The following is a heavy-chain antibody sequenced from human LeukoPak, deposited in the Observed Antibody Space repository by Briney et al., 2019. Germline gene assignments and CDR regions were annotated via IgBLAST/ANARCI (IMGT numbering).Heavy chain of an antibody. Sequence: GRSLRLSCAASGFTFSSYGMHWVRQTPGKGLEWVAVIWYDGSNKYYADSVKGRFTISRDNSKNTLYLQMNSLRAEDTAVYYCARDESGSYRPLYYFDYWGQGTLDPVSS. CDR1: GFTFSSYG. J-gene: IGHJ4*02. CDR2: IWYDGSNK. V-gene: IGHV3-33*01. CDR3: ARDESGSYRPLYYFDY. D-gene: IGHD1-26*01.